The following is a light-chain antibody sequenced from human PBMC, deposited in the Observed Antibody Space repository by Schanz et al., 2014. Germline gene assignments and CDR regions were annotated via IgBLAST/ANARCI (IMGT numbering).Light chain of an antibody. J-gene: IGKJ2*01. CDR3: QQYNNWPPYT. CDR1: QSVRTTY. CDR2: GAS. V-gene: IGKV3-20*01. Sequence: EIVLTQSPGTLSLSPGERATLSCRASQSVRTTYLAWYQQKPGQAPRLLFYGASSRATGIPDRFSGSGSGTDFTLTISRLEPEDFAVYFCQQYNNWPPYTFGQGTKLEIK.